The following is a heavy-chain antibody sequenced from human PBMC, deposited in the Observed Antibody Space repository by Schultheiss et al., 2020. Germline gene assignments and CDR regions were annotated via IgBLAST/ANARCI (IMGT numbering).Heavy chain of an antibody. CDR1: GFTFSSYG. CDR2: IWYDGSNK. CDR3: ARDPRSLNWHFDF. Sequence: GGSLRLSCAASGFTFSSYGMHWVRQAPGKGLEWVAVIWYDGSNKYYADSVKGRFTISRDNSKNTLFLQMNSLRAEDTAVYYCARDPRSLNWHFDFWGRGTLVTVSS. V-gene: IGHV3-33*01. J-gene: IGHJ2*01.